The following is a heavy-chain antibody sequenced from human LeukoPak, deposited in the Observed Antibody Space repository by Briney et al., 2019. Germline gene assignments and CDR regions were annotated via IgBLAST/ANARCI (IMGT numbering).Heavy chain of an antibody. D-gene: IGHD3-22*01. V-gene: IGHV4-59*08. J-gene: IGHJ4*02. CDR2: IYYSGST. Sequence: SETLSLTCTVSGGSISSYYWSWIRQPPGKGLEWIGYIYYSGSTNYNPSLKSRVTISVDTSKNQFSLKLSSVTAADTAVYYRARHYYDSSGSYNFDYWGQGTLVTVSS. CDR3: ARHYYDSSGSYNFDY. CDR1: GGSISSYY.